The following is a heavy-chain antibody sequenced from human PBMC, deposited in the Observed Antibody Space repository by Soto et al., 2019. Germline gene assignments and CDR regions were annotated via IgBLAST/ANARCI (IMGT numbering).Heavy chain of an antibody. CDR1: GYTFTGTY. Sequence: SVNASWKASGYTFTGTYMHLVRQAPGEGHKWIGWINPNSGATTYAQTLQGWVTMTRDTSISTAYMELSRLRSDDTAVYYCEREGDSGYDHLHFQHCGQGTLVTVSS. D-gene: IGHD5-12*01. J-gene: IGHJ1*01. CDR2: INPNSGAT. V-gene: IGHV1-2*04. CDR3: EREGDSGYDHLHFQH.